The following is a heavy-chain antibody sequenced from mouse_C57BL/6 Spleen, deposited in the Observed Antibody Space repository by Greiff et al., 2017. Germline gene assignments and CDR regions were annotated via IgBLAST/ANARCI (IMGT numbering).Heavy chain of an antibody. CDR2: INPNNGGT. Sequence: EVQVVESGPELVKPGASVKIPCKASGYTFTDYNMDWVKQSHGKSLEWIGDINPNNGGTIYNQKFKGKATLTVDKSSSTAYMELRSLTSEDTAVYYCARSRTGTRGWYFDVWGTGTTVTVSS. D-gene: IGHD4-1*01. J-gene: IGHJ1*03. CDR1: GYTFTDYN. CDR3: ARSRTGTRGWYFDV. V-gene: IGHV1-18*01.